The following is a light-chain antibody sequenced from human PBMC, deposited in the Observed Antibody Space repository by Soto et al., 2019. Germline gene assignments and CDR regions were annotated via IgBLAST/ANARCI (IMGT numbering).Light chain of an antibody. Sequence: EIVLTQSPATLSLSPGERATLSCRASQSVSSYLAWYQQKPGQAPRLLIYDASNRATGIPARFSGSGSGTDFTLTISSLEPDDFAVYYCQQRSTSFTFGPGTKVDIK. CDR1: QSVSSY. CDR3: QQRSTSFT. V-gene: IGKV3-11*01. CDR2: DAS. J-gene: IGKJ3*01.